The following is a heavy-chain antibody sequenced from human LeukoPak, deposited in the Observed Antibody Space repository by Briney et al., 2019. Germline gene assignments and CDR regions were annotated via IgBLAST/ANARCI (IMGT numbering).Heavy chain of an antibody. D-gene: IGHD2-2*01. Sequence: QPGGSLRLSCEASGFTFSSYAMSWVRQAPGKGLEWVSAVSGSGGITNYADSVKGRFTISRDNPKNTLYLQMNSLRAEDTAVYYCAKGLGYCSSTSCYAFDYWGQGTLVTVSS. CDR1: GFTFSSYA. J-gene: IGHJ4*02. CDR2: VSGSGGIT. V-gene: IGHV3-23*01. CDR3: AKGLGYCSSTSCYAFDY.